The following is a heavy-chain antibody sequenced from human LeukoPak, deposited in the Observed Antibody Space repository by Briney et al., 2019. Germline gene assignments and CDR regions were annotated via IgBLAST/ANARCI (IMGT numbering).Heavy chain of an antibody. CDR2: IYSGGRT. CDR1: GFTVSSNY. Sequence: GGSLRLSCAASGFTVSSNYMSWVRQAPGKGLEWVSVIYSGGRTYYADSVKGRFAISRDNSKNTLYLQMNSLRAEDTAVYYCARGDDSSGYYYGYWGQGTLVTVSS. CDR3: ARGDDSSGYYYGY. D-gene: IGHD3-22*01. V-gene: IGHV3-53*01. J-gene: IGHJ4*02.